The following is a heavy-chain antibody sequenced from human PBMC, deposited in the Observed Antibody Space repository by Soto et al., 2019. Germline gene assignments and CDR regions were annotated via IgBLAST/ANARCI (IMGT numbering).Heavy chain of an antibody. J-gene: IGHJ5*02. CDR2: ISGSGGST. V-gene: IGHV3-23*01. CDR1: GFTFSSYA. Sequence: SLRLSCAASGFTFSSYAMSWVRQAPGKGLEWVSAISGSGGSTYYADSVKGRFTISRDNSKNTLYLQMNSLRAEDTAVYYCAKRGRVLRFLEWPRGPNWFDPWGQGTLVTVSS. CDR3: AKRGRVLRFLEWPRGPNWFDP. D-gene: IGHD3-3*01.